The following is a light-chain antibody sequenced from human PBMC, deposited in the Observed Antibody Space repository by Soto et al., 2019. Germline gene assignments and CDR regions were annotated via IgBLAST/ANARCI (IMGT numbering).Light chain of an antibody. J-gene: IGLJ2*01. Sequence: QSALTQPPSVSGAPGQRVTISCTGSRSNIGAGYDVHWYQHLPGTAPKLLVHGNTIRPSGVPDRFSGSKSGTSASLAITGLQAEDEADYYCQSFDTSLGASRVFGGGTKLTVL. CDR3: QSFDTSLGASRV. CDR2: GNT. CDR1: RSNIGAGYD. V-gene: IGLV1-40*01.